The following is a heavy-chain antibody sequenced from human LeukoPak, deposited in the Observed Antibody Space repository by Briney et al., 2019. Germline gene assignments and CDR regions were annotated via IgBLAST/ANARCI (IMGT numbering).Heavy chain of an antibody. CDR1: GGSISSYY. CDR2: IYYSGST. J-gene: IGHJ5*02. CDR3: ARQRKYCSGGSCYSVWFDP. V-gene: IGHV4-59*08. D-gene: IGHD2-15*01. Sequence: SETLSLTCTVSGGSISSYYWSWIRQPPGKGLEWIGYIYYSGSTNYNPSLKSRVTISVDTSKNQFSLKLSSVTAADTAVYYCARQRKYCSGGSCYSVWFDPWGQGTLVTVSS.